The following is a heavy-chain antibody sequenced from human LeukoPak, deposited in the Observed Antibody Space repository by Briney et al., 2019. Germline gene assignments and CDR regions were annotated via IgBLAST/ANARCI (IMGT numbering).Heavy chain of an antibody. V-gene: IGHV4-39*01. D-gene: IGHD3-3*01. Sequence: SQTLSLTCTVSGGSISSGSYYWSWIRQPAGKGLEWIGSIYYSGTTYYNPSLKGRVTISVDTSKNQISLKLSSVTAADTAVYYCARQGGVVIIPEFDYWGQGTLVTVSS. J-gene: IGHJ4*02. CDR3: ARQGGVVIIPEFDY. CDR2: IYYSGTT. CDR1: GGSISSGSYY.